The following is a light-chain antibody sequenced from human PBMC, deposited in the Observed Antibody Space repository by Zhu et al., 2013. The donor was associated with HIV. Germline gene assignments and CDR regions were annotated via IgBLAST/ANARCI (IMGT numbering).Light chain of an antibody. CDR2: GAS. V-gene: IGKV3-20*01. J-gene: IGKJ1*01. CDR3: QQYGTSPRT. CDR1: QSVGSNY. Sequence: IVLKQSPGTLSLSPGDSATLSCRASQSVGSNYLAWYQQKHGQAPRLLIYGASTRATGIPARFSGTGSGTEFTLTISRLEPEDFALYYCQQYGTSPRTFGQGTKVEIK.